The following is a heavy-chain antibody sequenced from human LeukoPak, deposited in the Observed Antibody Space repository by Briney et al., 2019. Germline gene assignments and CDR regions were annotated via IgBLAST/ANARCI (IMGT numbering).Heavy chain of an antibody. CDR3: ARDRVGAGRGDYMDV. CDR1: GFTFSSYS. CDR2: ISSSSSTI. J-gene: IGHJ6*03. V-gene: IGHV3-48*04. D-gene: IGHD1-26*01. Sequence: GGSLRLSCAASGFTFSSYSMNWVRQAPGKGLEWVSYISSSSSTISYADSVKGRFTISRDNAKNSLYLQMNSLRAEDTAVYYCARDRVGAGRGDYMDVWGKGTTVTVSS.